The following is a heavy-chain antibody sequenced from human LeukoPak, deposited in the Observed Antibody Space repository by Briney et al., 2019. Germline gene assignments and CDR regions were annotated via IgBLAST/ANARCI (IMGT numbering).Heavy chain of an antibody. CDR3: ANSNGVGY. CDR1: GGTFSSYA. Sequence: SVNVSCKASGGTFSSYAISWVRQAPGQGLEWMGGIIPMFGSAKYIQKFQGRVTITADESTSTVYMEVSSLRSEDTAVYYCANSNGVGYWGQGTLVIVSS. CDR2: IIPMFGSA. J-gene: IGHJ4*02. V-gene: IGHV1-69*13. D-gene: IGHD1-26*01.